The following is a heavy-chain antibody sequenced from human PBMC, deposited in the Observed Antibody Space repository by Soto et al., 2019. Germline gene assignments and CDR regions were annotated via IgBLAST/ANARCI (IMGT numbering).Heavy chain of an antibody. CDR3: ARSGSGSYYIPNLDY. CDR1: GFTFSSYS. D-gene: IGHD3-10*01. V-gene: IGHV3-48*01. J-gene: IGHJ4*02. Sequence: GGSLRLSCAASGFTFSSYSMNWVRQAPGKGLEWVSYISSGSSSIYYADSVRGRFTISRDNAKNSLYLQMNSLRAEDTAVYYCARSGSGSYYIPNLDYWGQGTLVTVS. CDR2: ISSGSSSI.